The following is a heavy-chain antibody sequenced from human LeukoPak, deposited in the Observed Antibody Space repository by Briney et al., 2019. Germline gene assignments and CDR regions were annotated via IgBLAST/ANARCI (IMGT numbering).Heavy chain of an antibody. CDR2: IIPIFGIA. D-gene: IGHD5-24*01. J-gene: IGHJ6*02. CDR3: ARDLTRDGYNHDIRYGMDV. CDR1: GGTFSSYA. Sequence: SVKVSCKASGGTFSSYAISWVRQAPGQGLEWMGRIIPIFGIADYAQNFQGRVTITADKSTSTAYMELSSLRSEDTAVYYCARDLTRDGYNHDIRYGMDVWGQGTTVTVSS. V-gene: IGHV1-69*04.